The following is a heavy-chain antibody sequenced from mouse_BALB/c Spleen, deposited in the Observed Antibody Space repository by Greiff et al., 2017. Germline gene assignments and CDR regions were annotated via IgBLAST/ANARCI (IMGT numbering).Heavy chain of an antibody. CDR2: ISSGSSTI. Sequence: EVQVVESGGGLVQPGGSRKLSCAASGFTFSSFGMHWVRQAPEKGLEWVAYISSGSSTIYYADTVKGRFTISRDNPKNTLFLQMTSLRSEDTAMYYCARASMITTGAMDYWGQGTSVTVSS. V-gene: IGHV5-17*02. J-gene: IGHJ4*01. CDR1: GFTFSSFG. CDR3: ARASMITTGAMDY. D-gene: IGHD2-4*01.